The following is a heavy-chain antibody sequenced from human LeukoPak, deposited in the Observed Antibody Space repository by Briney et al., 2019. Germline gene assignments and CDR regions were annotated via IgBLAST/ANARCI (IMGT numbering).Heavy chain of an antibody. CDR1: GFTFSNYE. J-gene: IGHJ4*02. D-gene: IGHD1-7*01. CDR2: ISSSGSIV. Sequence: GGSLRPSCAASGFTFSNYEMNWVRQAPGKGLEWVSSISSSGSIVDYADSVRGRFSISRDNAKNSLYLQMNSLRADDTAVYYCALRWGGGELLWGQGTLVTASS. CDR3: ALRWGGGELL. V-gene: IGHV3-48*03.